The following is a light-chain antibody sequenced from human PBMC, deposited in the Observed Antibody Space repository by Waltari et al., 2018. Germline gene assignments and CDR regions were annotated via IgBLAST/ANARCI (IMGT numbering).Light chain of an antibody. V-gene: IGKV3-20*01. CDR3: QLYVNLPVT. CDR2: AAS. J-gene: IGKJ1*01. CDR1: QGVSRA. Sequence: EIVLPQSPGALSLSPGEGATLSCRASQGVSRALAWYQQKPGQAHRLLIYAASTRATGVPDRFSGSGSGTDFSLTISRLDPEDFAVYYCQLYVNLPVTFGQGTKVEI.